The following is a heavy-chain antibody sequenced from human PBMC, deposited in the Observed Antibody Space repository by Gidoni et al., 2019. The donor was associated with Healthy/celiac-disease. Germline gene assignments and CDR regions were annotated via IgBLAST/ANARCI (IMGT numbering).Heavy chain of an antibody. CDR1: GGSFSGYY. CDR3: ASVPTGDFWSGYYRWYYFDY. J-gene: IGHJ4*02. D-gene: IGHD3-3*01. Sequence: QVQLQQWGAGLLKPSETLSLTCAVYGGSFSGYYWSWIRQPPGKGLEWIGEINHSGSTNYNPSLTSRVTISVDTAKTQFSLKLSSVTAADTAVYYCASVPTGDFWSGYYRWYYFDYWGQGTLVTVSS. CDR2: INHSGST. V-gene: IGHV4-34*01.